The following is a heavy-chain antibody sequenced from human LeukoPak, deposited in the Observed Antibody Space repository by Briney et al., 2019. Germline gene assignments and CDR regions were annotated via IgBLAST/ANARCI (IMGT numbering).Heavy chain of an antibody. CDR1: GFTFDDYV. Sequence: GGSLRLSCAASGFTFDDYVMHWVRQAPGKGLEWVSGICWNGGSIDYAESVKGRFTISRDNAKNSLYLQMNSLRAEDTALYYCARGMYHDDSSRYCFFDYWGQGTLVTVSS. J-gene: IGHJ4*02. D-gene: IGHD3-22*01. V-gene: IGHV3-9*01. CDR3: ARGMYHDDSSRYCFFDY. CDR2: ICWNGGSI.